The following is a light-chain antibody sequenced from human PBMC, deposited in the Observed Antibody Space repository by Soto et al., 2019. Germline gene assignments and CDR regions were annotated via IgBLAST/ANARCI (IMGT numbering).Light chain of an antibody. J-gene: IGKJ5*01. Sequence: EIVMTQSPATLSVSPGERAALSCRASQSLNSNLAWYHHKAGQAPRLLIYGASTRATGIPARFSGSESGTEFTLTINSLQSEDFGVYYCQQYNNWPPITFGQGTRLEIK. CDR2: GAS. CDR1: QSLNSN. V-gene: IGKV3-15*01. CDR3: QQYNNWPPIT.